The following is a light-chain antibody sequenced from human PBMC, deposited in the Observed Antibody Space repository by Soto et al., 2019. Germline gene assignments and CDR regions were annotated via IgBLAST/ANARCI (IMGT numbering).Light chain of an antibody. J-gene: IGKJ2*01. CDR2: SAS. CDR1: EDISNF. V-gene: IGKV1-27*01. Sequence: DVQMTQSPSSLSASVGDRVTITCRASEDISNFLAWYQQKPGKVPKVLVFSASTLQSGVPSLFSGSGSGTDFTLTISSLQPEDVATYYCHKYNSAPFTFGQGTKLEIK. CDR3: HKYNSAPFT.